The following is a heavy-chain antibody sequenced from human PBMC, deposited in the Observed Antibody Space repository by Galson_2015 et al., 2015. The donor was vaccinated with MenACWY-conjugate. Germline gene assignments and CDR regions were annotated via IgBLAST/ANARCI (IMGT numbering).Heavy chain of an antibody. J-gene: IGHJ4*02. V-gene: IGHV3-30-3*01. CDR3: ARGCRSGSSSDY. D-gene: IGHD2-15*01. CDR2: ISYDGTRK. Sequence: SLRLSCAASGFTFSAYAMHWVRQAPGKGLEWVAVISYDGTRKFYADSVKGRFTISRDNSKNTPYLQMNSLRVEDTAFYYCARGCRSGSSSDYWGQGTRVTVSS. CDR1: GFTFSAYA.